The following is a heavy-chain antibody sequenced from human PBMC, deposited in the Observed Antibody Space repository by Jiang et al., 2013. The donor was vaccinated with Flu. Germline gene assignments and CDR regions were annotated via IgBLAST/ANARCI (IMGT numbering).Heavy chain of an antibody. D-gene: IGHD5-24*01. Sequence: SCKGSGYIFTDYWIGWVRQMPGKGLEWMGIIYPVNSETRYGPSLQGQVTISADKSTSTAYLQWSSLKASDTAMYYCARRGLIRDGYEIGAGYFDLWGRGTLVTVSS. J-gene: IGHJ2*01. CDR2: IYPVNSET. CDR3: ARRGLIRDGYEIGAGYFDL. CDR1: GYIFTDYW. V-gene: IGHV5-51*01.